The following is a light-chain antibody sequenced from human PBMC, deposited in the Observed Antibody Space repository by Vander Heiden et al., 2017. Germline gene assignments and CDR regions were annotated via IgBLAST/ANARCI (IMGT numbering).Light chain of an antibody. CDR1: QGIRSD. CDR2: AAS. CDR3: LQDDNYQWT. V-gene: IGKV1-6*01. Sequence: AVQMTQSPSSLSASVGDRVTITCRASQGIRSDLSWYQQKPGKAPKLLIYAASSLQSGVPSRFSGSGSGTDFTLTISSLQSEDFATYYCLQDDNYQWTFGQGTKVETK. J-gene: IGKJ1*01.